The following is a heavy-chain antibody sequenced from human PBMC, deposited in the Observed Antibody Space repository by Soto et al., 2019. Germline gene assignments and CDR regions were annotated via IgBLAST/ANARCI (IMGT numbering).Heavy chain of an antibody. CDR2: ISSSGSTI. CDR1: GFTFSDYY. D-gene: IGHD1-1*01. V-gene: IGHV3-11*01. CDR3: ARDTEQERVYYYYYGMDV. J-gene: IGHJ6*02. Sequence: QVQLVESGGGLVKPGGSLRLSCAASGFTFSDYYMSWIRQAPGKGLEWVSYISSSGSTIYYADSVKGRFTTSRDNAKNSLYLQMNSLRAEDTAVYYCARDTEQERVYYYYYGMDVWGQGTTVTVSS.